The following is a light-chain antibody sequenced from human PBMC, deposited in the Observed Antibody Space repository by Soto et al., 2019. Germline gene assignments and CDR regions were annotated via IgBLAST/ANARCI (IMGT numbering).Light chain of an antibody. V-gene: IGKV3-11*01. Sequence: ETVLTQSPATLSLSPGERATLSCRASQSISSYLAWYPQKPGQAPRLLIYDASNRATGIPARFSGSGSGTDFTLTISSLEPEDFAGSYCQQRFTWPSFGPGTKVDIK. CDR1: QSISSY. CDR2: DAS. J-gene: IGKJ3*01. CDR3: QQRFTWPS.